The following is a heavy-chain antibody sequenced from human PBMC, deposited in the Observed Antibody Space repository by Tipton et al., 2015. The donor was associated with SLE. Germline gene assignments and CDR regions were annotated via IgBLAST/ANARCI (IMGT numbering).Heavy chain of an antibody. CDR1: GVSISSGGHY. CDR3: ARDPGMSRYLDGRYFDY. J-gene: IGHJ4*02. Sequence: TLSLTCTVSGVSISSGGHYWSWHRQLPGKGLEWIGYLYYSGSTESNPSLKSRVTISIDSSKSQLSLNLRSVTAADTAVYYCARDPGMSRYLDGRYFDYSGRETQVTVSS. V-gene: IGHV4-31*03. CDR2: LYYSGST. D-gene: IGHD3-9*01.